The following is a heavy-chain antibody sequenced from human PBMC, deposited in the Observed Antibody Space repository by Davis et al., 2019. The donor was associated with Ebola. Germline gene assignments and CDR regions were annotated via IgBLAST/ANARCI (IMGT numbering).Heavy chain of an antibody. CDR2: IYYSGST. V-gene: IGHV4-30-4*01. CDR3: AKCIAADWFDP. Sequence: SETLSLTCTVSGGSISSGDYYWSWIRQPPGKGLEWIGYIYYSGSTYYNPSLKSRVTISVDTSKNQFSLKLSSVTAADTAVYYCAKCIAADWFDPWGQGTLVTVSS. J-gene: IGHJ5*02. CDR1: GGSISSGDYY. D-gene: IGHD6-13*01.